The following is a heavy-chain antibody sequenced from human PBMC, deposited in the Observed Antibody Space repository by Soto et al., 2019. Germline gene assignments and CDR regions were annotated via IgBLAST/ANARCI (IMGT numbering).Heavy chain of an antibody. Sequence: QVQLVQSGAEVKNPGSSVKVSCKASGGTFSTYTITWVRQAPGQGLEWMGRIIPIIGIINYAQKFQGRVTISADKFTGTAYMALTGLRSDATAVYYCAGDPDSHYNDSHASSYPWGQGTLVTVSS. CDR1: GGTFSTYT. J-gene: IGHJ5*02. D-gene: IGHD4-4*01. CDR3: AGDPDSHYNDSHASSYP. CDR2: IIPIIGII. V-gene: IGHV1-69*08.